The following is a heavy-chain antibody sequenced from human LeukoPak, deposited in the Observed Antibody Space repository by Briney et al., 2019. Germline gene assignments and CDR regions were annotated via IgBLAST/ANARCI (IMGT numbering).Heavy chain of an antibody. Sequence: ASVKVSCKASGYTFTSYGISWVRQAPGQGLEWMGWISAYNGNTNYAQKFQGRVTMTRDTSISTAYMELSRLRSDDTAVYYCARTYYYGSGSPLDYWGQETLVTVSS. CDR3: ARTYYYGSGSPLDY. CDR2: ISAYNGNT. V-gene: IGHV1-18*01. CDR1: GYTFTSYG. J-gene: IGHJ4*02. D-gene: IGHD3-10*01.